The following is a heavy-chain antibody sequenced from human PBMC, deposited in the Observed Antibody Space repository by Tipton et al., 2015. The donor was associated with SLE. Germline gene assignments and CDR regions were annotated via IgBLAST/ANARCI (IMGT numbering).Heavy chain of an antibody. CDR2: IYYSGST. CDR3: ARHESGYYFDY. Sequence: TLSLTCTVSGGSISSYYWSWIRQPPGKGLEWIGYIYYSGSTNYNPSLKSRVTISVDTSKIQFSLNLSSVTAADTAVYYCARHESGYYFDYWGQGTLVTVSS. V-gene: IGHV4-59*08. J-gene: IGHJ4*02. D-gene: IGHD1-26*01. CDR1: GGSISSYY.